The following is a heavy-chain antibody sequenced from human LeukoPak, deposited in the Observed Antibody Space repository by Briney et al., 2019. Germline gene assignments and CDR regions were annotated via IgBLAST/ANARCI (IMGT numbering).Heavy chain of an antibody. CDR1: GSSISGYN. V-gene: IGHV4-59*01. D-gene: IGHD4-23*01. J-gene: IGHJ4*02. CDR3: ARGDYGGSDY. Sequence: ETLSPNCAAEGSSISGYNWSWNRQPPGQGLEWIGYIYYRGSTNYNPSLKSRVTISVDTSKNQFSLKLSSVTAADTAVYYCARGDYGGSDYCGQGTLVTVSS. CDR2: IYYRGST.